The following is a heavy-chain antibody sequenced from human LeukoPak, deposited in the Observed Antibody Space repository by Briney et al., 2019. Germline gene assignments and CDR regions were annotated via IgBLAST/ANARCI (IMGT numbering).Heavy chain of an antibody. CDR1: GFTLSSYG. CDR2: IWYDGSNK. V-gene: IGHV3-33*06. CDR3: AKGRADYYYYYMGV. Sequence: PGRSLRLSCAASGFTLSSYGMHWVRQAPGKGLEWVAVIWYDGSNKYYADSVKGRFTISRDNSKNTLYLQMNSLRAEDTAVYYCAKGRADYYYYYMGVWGKGTTVTVSS. J-gene: IGHJ6*03.